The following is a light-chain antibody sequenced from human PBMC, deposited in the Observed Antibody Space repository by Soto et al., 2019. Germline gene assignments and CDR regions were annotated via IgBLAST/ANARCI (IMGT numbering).Light chain of an antibody. CDR3: QEYDTVLRT. CDR2: AAS. CDR1: QSISSW. Sequence: EIQMAKSTSKVSGSVGDRITLTCRASQSISSWLAWYQQKPGGVPELLIFAASTLESGVPSRFIVSGSKKDITQASSILQPGDVATYYFQEYDTVLRTFGGGTKVDIK. V-gene: IGKV1-5*01. J-gene: IGKJ4*01.